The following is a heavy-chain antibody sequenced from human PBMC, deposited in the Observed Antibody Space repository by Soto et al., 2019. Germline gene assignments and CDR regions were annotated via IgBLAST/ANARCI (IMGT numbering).Heavy chain of an antibody. CDR2: IYPGDSDT. D-gene: IGHD5-12*01. V-gene: IGHV5-51*01. CDR1: GYSFTTYW. Sequence: GGSLRLSCKGSGYSFTTYWIGWVRQMPGKGLEWMGIIYPGDSDTRYSPSFQGQVTISADKSIITAYLQWSSLKASDTAMYYCARRFRRDGYKALGAFDIWGQGTMVTVSS. J-gene: IGHJ3*02. CDR3: ARRFRRDGYKALGAFDI.